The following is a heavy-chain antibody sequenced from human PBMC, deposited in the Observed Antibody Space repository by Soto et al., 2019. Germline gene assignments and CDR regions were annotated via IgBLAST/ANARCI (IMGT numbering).Heavy chain of an antibody. J-gene: IGHJ4*02. Sequence: PGGSLRLSCAASGFTFSSYAMHWVRQAPGKGLEYVSAISSNGGSTYYANSVKGRFTISRDNSKNTLYLQMGSLRAEDMAVYYSARDLSAAPDYWGQGTLVTVSS. D-gene: IGHD2-2*01. CDR2: ISSNGGST. CDR3: ARDLSAAPDY. CDR1: GFTFSSYA. V-gene: IGHV3-64*01.